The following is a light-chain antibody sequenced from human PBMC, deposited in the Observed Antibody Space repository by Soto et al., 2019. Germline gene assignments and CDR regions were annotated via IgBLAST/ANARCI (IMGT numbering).Light chain of an antibody. V-gene: IGKV3-20*01. J-gene: IGKJ1*01. CDR2: GAS. Sequence: DIVLTQSPATLSLSPGETATLSCRASQNIYNNYLAWYQQKPGQAPRLLIDGASNMATGIPDRFSGSGSGTDFTLTISRLEPEDFAIYYCQQYVGSPPTTFGQGTKVEI. CDR1: QNIYNNY. CDR3: QQYVGSPPTT.